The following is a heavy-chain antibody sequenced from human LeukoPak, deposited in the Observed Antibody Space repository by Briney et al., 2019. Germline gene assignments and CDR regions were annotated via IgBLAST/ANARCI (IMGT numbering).Heavy chain of an antibody. J-gene: IGHJ4*02. CDR2: LYYSEST. CDR1: GGSISSSRYY. CDR3: ARHGGWEASRAVSY. D-gene: IGHD1-26*01. Sequence: SETLSLTCTVSGGSISSSRYYWGWIRQPPGKGLEWIGSLYYSESTYFNPSLKSRVTISVATSKNQFSLELSSVTAADTAVYYCARHGGWEASRAVSYWGQGTLVTVSS. V-gene: IGHV4-39*01.